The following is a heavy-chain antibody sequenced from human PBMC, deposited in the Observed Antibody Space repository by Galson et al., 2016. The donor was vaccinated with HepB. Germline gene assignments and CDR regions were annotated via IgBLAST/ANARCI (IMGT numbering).Heavy chain of an antibody. J-gene: IGHJ4*02. D-gene: IGHD5-12*01. Sequence: SLRLSCAASGSISSHHALHWVRQAPGKGLQWVAVISFDGSNTYYADSVRGRFTISRDNSKNTVYLQMNRVRPEDTGLYYCARDLTYSGYVGYFDQWGQGALVTVSS. V-gene: IGHV3-30-3*01. CDR1: GSISSHHA. CDR2: ISFDGSNT. CDR3: ARDLTYSGYVGYFDQ.